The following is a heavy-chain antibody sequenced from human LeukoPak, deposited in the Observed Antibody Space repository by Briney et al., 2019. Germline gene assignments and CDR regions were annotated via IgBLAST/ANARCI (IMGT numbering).Heavy chain of an antibody. CDR3: AAESQGFLTGYAYYYYYYMDV. CDR2: INSDGRST. D-gene: IGHD3-9*01. CDR1: GFTFSSYW. J-gene: IGHJ6*03. V-gene: IGHV3-74*01. Sequence: GGSLRLSCAASGFTFSSYWMHWVRHAPGKGLVWVSRINSDGRSTSYADSVRGRVTISRDNAKNTLYLQMNSLRAEGTGVYYCAAESQGFLTGYAYYYYYYMDVWGKGTTVTVSS.